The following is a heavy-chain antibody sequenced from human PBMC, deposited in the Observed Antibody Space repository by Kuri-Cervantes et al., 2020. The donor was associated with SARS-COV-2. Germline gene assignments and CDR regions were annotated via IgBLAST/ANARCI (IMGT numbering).Heavy chain of an antibody. CDR2: INHSGST. V-gene: IGHV4-34*01. CDR1: GGSFSGYY. Sequence: SETLSLTCAVYGGSFSGYYWSWIRQPPGKGLEWIGEINHSGSTNYNPSLKSRVTISVDTSKNQLSLKLSSVTAADTAVYYCAREWCSGGSCYPNWGQGTLVTVSS. CDR3: AREWCSGGSCYPN. J-gene: IGHJ4*02. D-gene: IGHD2-15*01.